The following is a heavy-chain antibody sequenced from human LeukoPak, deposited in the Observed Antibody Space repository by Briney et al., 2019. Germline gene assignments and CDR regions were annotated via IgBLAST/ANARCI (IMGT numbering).Heavy chain of an antibody. D-gene: IGHD3-16*01. V-gene: IGHV4-38-2*02. CDR1: GYSISSGYY. CDR3: ARDDTFGGALNYFDY. J-gene: IGHJ4*02. CDR2: IYHSGST. Sequence: PSETLSLTCTVSGYSISSGYYWGWIRQPPGKGLEWIGSIYHSGSTNYNPSLKSRVTMSVDTSKNQFSLKLSSVTAADTAVYYCARDDTFGGALNYFDYWGQGTLVTVSS.